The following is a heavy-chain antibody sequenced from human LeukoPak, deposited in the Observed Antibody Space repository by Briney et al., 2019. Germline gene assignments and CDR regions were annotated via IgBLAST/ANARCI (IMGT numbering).Heavy chain of an antibody. D-gene: IGHD3-22*01. CDR3: ARTNYYDSSGPVDY. CDR2: IWYDGSNK. CDR1: GFTFSSYG. Sequence: QPGGSLRLSCAASGFTFSSYGMHWVRQAPGKGLEWVAVIWYDGSNKYYADSVKGRFTISRDNSKNTLYLQMNSLRAEDTAVYYCARTNYYDSSGPVDYWGQGTLVTV. J-gene: IGHJ4*02. V-gene: IGHV3-33*01.